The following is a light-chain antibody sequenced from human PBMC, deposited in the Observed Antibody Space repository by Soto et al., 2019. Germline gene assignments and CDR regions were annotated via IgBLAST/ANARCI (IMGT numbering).Light chain of an antibody. CDR1: TGAVTSTYY. V-gene: IGLV7-43*01. CDR3: QLYYGATRV. Sequence: QAVVTQEPSLTVSPGGTVTLTCASSTGAVTSTYYPNWFQQKPGQAPRSLIFSTSIRYSWTPARFLGSLLGGKAALTLSDVQPEDEADYYCQLYYGATRVFGGGTKVTVL. CDR2: STS. J-gene: IGLJ3*02.